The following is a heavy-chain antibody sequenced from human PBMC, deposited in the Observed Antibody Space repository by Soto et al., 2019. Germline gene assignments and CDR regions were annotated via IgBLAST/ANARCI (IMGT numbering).Heavy chain of an antibody. CDR2: IRSKANSYAT. CDR3: TRFYRFRDYYYYGMDV. D-gene: IGHD3-10*01. CDR1: GFTFSGSA. Sequence: GGSLRLSCAASGFTFSGSAMHWVRQASGKGLEWVGRIRSKANSYATAYAASVKGRFTISRDDSKNTAYLQMNSLKTEDTAVYYCTRFYRFRDYYYYGMDVWGQGTTVTVSS. V-gene: IGHV3-73*01. J-gene: IGHJ6*02.